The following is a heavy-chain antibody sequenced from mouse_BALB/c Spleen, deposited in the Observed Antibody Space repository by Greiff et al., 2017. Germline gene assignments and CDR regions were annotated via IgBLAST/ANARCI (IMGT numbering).Heavy chain of an antibody. D-gene: IGHD1-1*01. Sequence: QVQLKQSGAELMKPGASVKISCKATGYTFSSYWIEWVKQRPGHGLEWIGEILPGSGSTNYNEKFKGKATFTADTSSNTAYMRLSSLTSEDSAVYYCASLSITTVVGYWGQGTTLTVSS. CDR1: GYTFSSYW. CDR2: ILPGSGST. V-gene: IGHV1-9*01. CDR3: ASLSITTVVGY. J-gene: IGHJ2*01.